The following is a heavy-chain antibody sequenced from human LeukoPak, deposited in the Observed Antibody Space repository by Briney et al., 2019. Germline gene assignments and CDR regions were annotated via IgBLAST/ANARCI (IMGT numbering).Heavy chain of an antibody. CDR3: ARLPAAVHLGAFDI. D-gene: IGHD3-3*01. V-gene: IGHV4-4*09. CDR2: IHTSGSS. CDR1: GGSLSTYY. J-gene: IGHJ3*02. Sequence: SETLSLTCTVSGGSLSTYYWGWIRQPPGKGLEWIGYIHTSGSSNQNPSLKRRVTISLDTSRNEYSLRLSSVTAADTAVYYCARLPAAVHLGAFDIWGQGTIVTVSS.